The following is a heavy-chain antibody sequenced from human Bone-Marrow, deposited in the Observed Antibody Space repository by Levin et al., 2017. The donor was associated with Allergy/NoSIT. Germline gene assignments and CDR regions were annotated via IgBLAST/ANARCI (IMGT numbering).Heavy chain of an antibody. J-gene: IGHJ6*02. CDR1: GFTFSSYG. CDR3: ARAPRGYCSSTSCYYYGMDV. V-gene: IGHV3-33*01. Sequence: SCAASGFTFSSYGMHWVRQAPGKGLEWVAVIWYDGSNKYYADSVKGRFTISRDNSKNTLYLQMNSLRAEDTAVYYCARAPRGYCSSTSCYYYGMDVWGQGTTVTVSS. D-gene: IGHD2-2*01. CDR2: IWYDGSNK.